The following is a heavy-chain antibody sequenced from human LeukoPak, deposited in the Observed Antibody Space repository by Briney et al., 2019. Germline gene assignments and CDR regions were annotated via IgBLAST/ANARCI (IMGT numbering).Heavy chain of an antibody. Sequence: GGSLRLSCAASGFTVSSNYMSWVRQAPGKGLEWASVIYSGGSTYYADSVKGRFTISRDNSKNTLYLQMNSLRAEDTAVYYCARGQYSSTWYFDYWGQGTLVTVSS. CDR3: ARGQYSSTWYFDY. J-gene: IGHJ4*02. CDR1: GFTVSSNY. CDR2: IYSGGST. D-gene: IGHD6-13*01. V-gene: IGHV3-53*01.